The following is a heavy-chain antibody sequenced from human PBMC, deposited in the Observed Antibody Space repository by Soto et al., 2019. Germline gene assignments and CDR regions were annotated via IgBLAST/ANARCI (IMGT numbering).Heavy chain of an antibody. Sequence: SETLSLTCAVYGGSFSGYYWSWIRQPPGKGLEWIGEINHSGSTNYNPSLKSRVTISVDTSKNQFSLKLSSVTAADTAVYYCARHDSSITIFGVVIPDIYYFDYWGQGTLVTVSS. CDR3: ARHDSSITIFGVVIPDIYYFDY. CDR2: INHSGST. J-gene: IGHJ4*02. CDR1: GGSFSGYY. V-gene: IGHV4-34*01. D-gene: IGHD3-3*01.